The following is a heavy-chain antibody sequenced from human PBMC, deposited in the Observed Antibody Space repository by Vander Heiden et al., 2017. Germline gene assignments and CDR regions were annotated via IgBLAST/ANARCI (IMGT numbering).Heavy chain of an antibody. J-gene: IGHJ6*02. CDR3: ARAGVTTIRATNMDV. D-gene: IGHD4-17*01. V-gene: IGHV4-59*01. CDR1: GASISAYY. CDR2: IYYRGNT. Sequence: QVQLQESGPGLVQPSETLSLTCTVSGASISAYYWSWIRQSPGKGLEWIGDIYYRGNTNYNSSLKSRLTLSIDTSKNQFSLNLRSVTAADTAVYYCARAGVTTIRATNMDVWGQGTTVTVSS.